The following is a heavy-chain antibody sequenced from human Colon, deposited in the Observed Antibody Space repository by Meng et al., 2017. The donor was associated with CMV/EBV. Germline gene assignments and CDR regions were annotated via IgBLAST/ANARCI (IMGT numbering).Heavy chain of an antibody. D-gene: IGHD4-17*01. Sequence: GESLKISWAASGFTFDDYGMRWVRQAPGKGLEWVSGINWNGGSTGYADSVKGRFTISRDNAKNSLYLQMNSLRAEDTAVYYCAKISRLTTVIPDAFDIWGQGTMVTVSS. V-gene: IGHV3-20*04. CDR3: AKISRLTTVIPDAFDI. CDR2: INWNGGST. CDR1: GFTFDDYG. J-gene: IGHJ3*02.